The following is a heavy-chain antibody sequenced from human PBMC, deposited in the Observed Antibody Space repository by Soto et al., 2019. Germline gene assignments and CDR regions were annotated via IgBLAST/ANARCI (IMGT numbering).Heavy chain of an antibody. CDR2: LNAGNGNT. CDR3: ASFRYNGYYGMDV. D-gene: IGHD3-16*02. Sequence: QVQLVQSGAEEKKPGASVKVSCKASGYTFTSYAMHWVRQAPGQRLEWMGWLNAGNGNTKYSQKFQGRVTITRDTAASTAYMELSSLRSEDTAVYYCASFRYNGYYGMDVWGQVTTVTVSS. CDR1: GYTFTSYA. J-gene: IGHJ6*02. V-gene: IGHV1-3*05.